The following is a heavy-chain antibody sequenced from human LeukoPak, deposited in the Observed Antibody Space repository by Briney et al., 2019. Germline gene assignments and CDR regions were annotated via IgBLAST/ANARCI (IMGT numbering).Heavy chain of an antibody. Sequence: GGSLRPSCAASGFTFSSYAMSWVRQAPGKGLEWVSAISGSGGSTYYADSVKGRFTISRDNSKNTLYLQMNSLRAEDTAVYYCASDCSSTSCYTLDYWGQGTLVTVSS. J-gene: IGHJ4*02. V-gene: IGHV3-23*01. CDR3: ASDCSSTSCYTLDY. CDR1: GFTFSSYA. CDR2: ISGSGGST. D-gene: IGHD2-2*02.